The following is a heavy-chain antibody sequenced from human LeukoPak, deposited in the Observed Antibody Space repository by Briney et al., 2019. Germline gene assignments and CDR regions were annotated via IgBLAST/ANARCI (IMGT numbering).Heavy chain of an antibody. D-gene: IGHD3-3*01. CDR2: IQSDGSDQ. CDR3: AKDRLYYDFWSGYRPGWFDP. J-gene: IGHJ5*02. CDR1: GFTFSSYG. V-gene: IGHV3-30*02. Sequence: GGSLRLSCAASGFTFSSYGMHWVRQAPGKGLERVAFIQSDGSDQYYADSVKGRLSISRDNSKNTLYLQMNSLRTEDTAVYYCAKDRLYYDFWSGYRPGWFDPWGQGTLVTVSS.